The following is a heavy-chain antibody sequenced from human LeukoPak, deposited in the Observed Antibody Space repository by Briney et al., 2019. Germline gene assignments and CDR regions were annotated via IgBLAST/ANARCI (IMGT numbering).Heavy chain of an antibody. CDR3: ASRKNYYDSSGYYSELDY. J-gene: IGHJ4*02. Sequence: SETLSLTCTVSGGSISSYYWSWIRQPPGKGLEWIGSIYHSGSTYYNPSLKSRVTISVDTSKNQFSLKLSSVTAADTAVYYCASRKNYYDSSGYYSELDYWGQGTLVTVSS. CDR2: IYHSGST. D-gene: IGHD3-22*01. V-gene: IGHV4-59*08. CDR1: GGSISSYY.